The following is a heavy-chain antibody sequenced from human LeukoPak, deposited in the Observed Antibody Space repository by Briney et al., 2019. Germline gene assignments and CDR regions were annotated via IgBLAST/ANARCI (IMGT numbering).Heavy chain of an antibody. CDR1: GGSLSGYY. V-gene: IGHV4-59*10. D-gene: IGHD3-10*01. J-gene: IGHJ4*02. CDR2: IYTSGST. Sequence: SETLSPTCAVYGGSLSGYYWSWIRQPAGKGLEWIGRIYTSGSTNYNPSLKSRVTMSVDTSKNQFSLKLSSVTAADTAVYYCARGVYILSRKSYYFDYWGQGTLVTVSS. CDR3: ARGVYILSRKSYYFDY.